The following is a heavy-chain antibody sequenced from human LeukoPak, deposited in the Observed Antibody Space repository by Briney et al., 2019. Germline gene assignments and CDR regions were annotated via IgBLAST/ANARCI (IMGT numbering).Heavy chain of an antibody. CDR2: IRSKAFGGTT. Sequence: PGGSLRLSCTASGFTFGDYAMSWFRQAPGKGLEWVGFIRSKAFGGTTEYAASVKGRFTISRDDSKSIAYLQMNSLKTEDTAVYYCTRARYSSSGGAYYYYYYMDVWGKGTTVTVSS. CDR3: TRARYSSSGGAYYYYYYMDV. J-gene: IGHJ6*03. V-gene: IGHV3-49*03. D-gene: IGHD6-13*01. CDR1: GFTFGDYA.